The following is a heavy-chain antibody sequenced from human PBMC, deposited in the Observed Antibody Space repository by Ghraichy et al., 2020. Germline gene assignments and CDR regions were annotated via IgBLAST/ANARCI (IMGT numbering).Heavy chain of an antibody. J-gene: IGHJ3*02. CDR2: INWNGRSA. CDR3: ARGEGYCSGTSCDAFDI. CDR1: GFNYIQYG. Sequence: GESLNISCEASGFNYIQYGMTWVRQAPGKGLEWVSGINWNGRSAVYMDSVKGRFTISRDNAKNSLYLQMNDLRVEDTAFYYCARGEGYCSGTSCDAFDIWGQGAFVTVSS. D-gene: IGHD2-2*01. V-gene: IGHV3-20*04.